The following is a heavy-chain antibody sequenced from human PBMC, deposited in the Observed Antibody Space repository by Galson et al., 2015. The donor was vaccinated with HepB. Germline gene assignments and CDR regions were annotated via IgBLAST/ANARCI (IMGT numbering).Heavy chain of an antibody. J-gene: IGHJ6*02. D-gene: IGHD3-10*01. Sequence: SLRLSCAASGFTFSDYAMHWVRQAPGKGLEWVAVISYDGSNKYYADSVKGRFTISRDNSKNTLYLQMNSLRAEDTAVYYCARESGRMVRGVIIKNHYYGMDVWGQGTTVTVSS. CDR3: ARESGRMVRGVIIKNHYYGMDV. CDR1: GFTFSDYA. V-gene: IGHV3-30-3*01. CDR2: ISYDGSNK.